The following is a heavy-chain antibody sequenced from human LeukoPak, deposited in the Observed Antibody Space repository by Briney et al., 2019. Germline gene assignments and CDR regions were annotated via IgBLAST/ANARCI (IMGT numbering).Heavy chain of an antibody. V-gene: IGHV3-23*01. J-gene: IGHJ4*02. CDR2: ITSSGASA. Sequence: GGSLRLSCAASGFTFSSYAMTWVRQAPGKGLEWISGITSSGASAYYAASVKGRFTISRDNSENTLYLHMNSLTVEDSVMYYCVRDEDLYSPTWYLFEDWGEGTLVTVS. CDR1: GFTFSSYA. CDR3: VRDEDLYSPTWYLFED. D-gene: IGHD5-12*01.